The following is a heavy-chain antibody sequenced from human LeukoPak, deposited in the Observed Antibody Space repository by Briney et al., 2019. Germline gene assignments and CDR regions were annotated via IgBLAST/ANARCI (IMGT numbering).Heavy chain of an antibody. CDR1: GGSISSGSYY. CDR2: IYYSGST. J-gene: IGHJ6*03. CDR3: ARIRADYYYYYYMDV. V-gene: IGHV4-39*07. Sequence: SETLSVTCTVSGGSISSGSYYWGWIRQPPGKGLEWIGSIYYSGSTNYNPSLKSRVTISVDTSKNQFSLKLSSVTAADTAVYYCARIRADYYYYYYMDVWGKGTTVTVSS.